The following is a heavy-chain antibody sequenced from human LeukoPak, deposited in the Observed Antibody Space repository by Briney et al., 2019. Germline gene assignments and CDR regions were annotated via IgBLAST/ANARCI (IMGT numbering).Heavy chain of an antibody. CDR1: GFTFSRYW. D-gene: IGHD6-6*01. CDR3: ARDRSSFFFDY. V-gene: IGHV3-7*01. CDR2: IKQDGSDK. J-gene: IGHJ4*02. Sequence: GGSLRLSCAASGFTFSRYWMSWVRQAPGKGLEWVANIKQDGSDKYYVDSVKGRFTISRDNAKNSLSLQLNSLRAEDTAVYYCARDRSSFFFDYWGQGTLVTVSS.